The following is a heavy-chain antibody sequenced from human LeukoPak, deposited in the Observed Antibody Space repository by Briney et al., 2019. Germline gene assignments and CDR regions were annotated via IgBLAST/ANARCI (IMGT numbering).Heavy chain of an antibody. D-gene: IGHD6-6*01. J-gene: IGHJ3*02. V-gene: IGHV1-69*05. CDR3: AREGIAARPDAFDI. CDR1: GGTFSSYA. CDR2: IIPIFGTA. Sequence: SVKVSCKASGGTFSSYAISWVRQAPGQGLEWMGGIIPIFGTANYAQKFQGRVTITTDESTSTAYMELSSLRSEDTAVYYYAREGIAARPDAFDIWGQGTMVTVSS.